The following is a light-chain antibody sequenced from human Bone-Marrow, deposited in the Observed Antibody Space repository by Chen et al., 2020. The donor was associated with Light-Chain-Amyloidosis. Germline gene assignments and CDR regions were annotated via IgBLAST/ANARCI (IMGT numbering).Light chain of an antibody. CDR2: DDS. CDR3: QVWDRSSDRPV. Sequence: YVLTQPSSVSAAPGQTATIACGGNNIGATSVHWYQQTPGQAPLLVVYDDSDRPSGIPERLSGSNSGNTATLTISRGEAGDEADYYCQVWDRSSDRPVFGGGTKLTVL. CDR1: NIGATS. V-gene: IGLV3-21*02. J-gene: IGLJ3*02.